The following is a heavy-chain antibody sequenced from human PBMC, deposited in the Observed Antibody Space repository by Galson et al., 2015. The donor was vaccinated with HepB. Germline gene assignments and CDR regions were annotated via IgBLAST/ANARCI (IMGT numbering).Heavy chain of an antibody. V-gene: IGHV4-31*03. CDR2: TSYSGTT. J-gene: IGHJ3*02. D-gene: IGHD6-6*01. CDR1: GGSISSGGYY. CDR3: AKVVVRPLNAFDI. Sequence: TLSLTCTVSGGSISSGGYYWSWIRQHPGKGLEWIGYTSYSGTTYYNPSLESRVAVSVDTSKNQFSLKLNSVTVADTAVYYCAKVVVRPLNAFDIWGQGTMVTVSS.